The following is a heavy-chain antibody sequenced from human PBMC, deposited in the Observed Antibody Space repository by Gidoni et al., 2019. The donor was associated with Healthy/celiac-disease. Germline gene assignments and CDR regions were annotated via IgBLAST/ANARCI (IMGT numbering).Heavy chain of an antibody. J-gene: IGHJ1*01. CDR1: GFTFTSYA. Sequence: EVQLLESGGGLVLPGGSLILSCAASGFTFTSYAINWVRQAPGKGLEWVSAIRGSGGSTYYADSVKGRFTITRDNSKNTLYLQMNSLRAEDTAVYYCAKDRQSHCTGGVCPAEYFQHWGKGTLVTVSS. V-gene: IGHV3-23*01. D-gene: IGHD2-8*02. CDR3: AKDRQSHCTGGVCPAEYFQH. CDR2: IRGSGGST.